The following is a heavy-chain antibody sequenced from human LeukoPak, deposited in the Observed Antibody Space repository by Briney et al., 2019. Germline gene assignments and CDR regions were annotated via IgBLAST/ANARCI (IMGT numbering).Heavy chain of an antibody. J-gene: IGHJ5*02. Sequence: GGSLRLSCAASGFTFSSYSMNWVRQAPGEGLEWVSYISTSSNTIHYADSVRGRFTIYRDNAKNSLYLQMSSLRDEDTAVYYCARDRGTSGYLPWGQGTLVTVSS. V-gene: IGHV3-48*02. D-gene: IGHD3-22*01. CDR3: ARDRGTSGYLP. CDR1: GFTFSSYS. CDR2: ISTSSNTI.